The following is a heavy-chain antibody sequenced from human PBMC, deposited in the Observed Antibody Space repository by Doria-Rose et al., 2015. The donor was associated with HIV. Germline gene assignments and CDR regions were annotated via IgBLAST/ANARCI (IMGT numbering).Heavy chain of an antibody. Sequence: PAGKGLEWIGRTYIRGSTDYNPSLQSQVTISVDTSKNQFSLEVNSVTAADTAIYYCARTANWNDGRVDSWGQGTSVIVSS. V-gene: IGHV4-61*02. D-gene: IGHD1-20*01. CDR2: TYIRGST. J-gene: IGHJ4*02. CDR3: ARTANWNDGRVDS.